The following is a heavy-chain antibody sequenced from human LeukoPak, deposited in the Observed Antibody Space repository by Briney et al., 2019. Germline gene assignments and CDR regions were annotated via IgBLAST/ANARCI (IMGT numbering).Heavy chain of an antibody. Sequence: ASVKVSCKASGYTFTSYAMHWVRQAPGQRLEWMGWINAGNGNTKYSQKFQGRVTITRDTSASTAYMELSGLRSEDTAVYYCARRHCSSTSCYGFDYWGQGTLVTVSS. V-gene: IGHV1-3*01. D-gene: IGHD2-2*01. J-gene: IGHJ4*02. CDR1: GYTFTSYA. CDR3: ARRHCSSTSCYGFDY. CDR2: INAGNGNT.